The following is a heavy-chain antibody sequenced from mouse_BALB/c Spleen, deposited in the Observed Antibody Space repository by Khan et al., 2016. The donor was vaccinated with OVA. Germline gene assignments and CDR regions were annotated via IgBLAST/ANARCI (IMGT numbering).Heavy chain of an antibody. CDR1: GFSLTNYG. CDR2: IWSVGST. Sequence: QVQLKESGPGLVAPSQSLSITCTVSGFSLTNYGVHWVRQPPGKGLEWRVGIWSVGSTNYNSVLKYRLSISKDKSKSQVFLKMNSLQTDDTAIYYCARWFDGYSSLYAMDYWGQVTSVTVSS. D-gene: IGHD2-3*01. V-gene: IGHV2-6*02. J-gene: IGHJ4*01. CDR3: ARWFDGYSSLYAMDY.